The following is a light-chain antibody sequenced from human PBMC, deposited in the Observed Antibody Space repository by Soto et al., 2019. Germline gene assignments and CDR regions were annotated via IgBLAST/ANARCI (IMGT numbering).Light chain of an antibody. CDR1: QDIGNS. Sequence: DIPMTQSPSSLSASVGDSVTITCRASQDIGNSLAWFQQKPGKAPKSLIFAASSFQSGVPSKFSGSGSGTEFTLTIGFLQPEDFATYYCQQYNTFPITFGQGTRLDIK. CDR2: AAS. V-gene: IGKV1-16*02. CDR3: QQYNTFPIT. J-gene: IGKJ5*01.